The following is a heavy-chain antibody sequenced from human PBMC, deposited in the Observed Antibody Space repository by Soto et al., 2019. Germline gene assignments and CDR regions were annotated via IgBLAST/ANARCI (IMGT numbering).Heavy chain of an antibody. CDR2: IYPGDSDT. J-gene: IGHJ6*03. V-gene: IGHV5-51*01. Sequence: SLKISRKASGYGFTGYWIGWVRQMPGKGLEWMGIIYPGDSDTRYSPSFQGQVTISADKSISTAYLQWISLKASDTAMYYCARQHHSYYMDVWGKGTTVTVSS. CDR1: GYGFTGYW. CDR3: ARQHHSYYMDV.